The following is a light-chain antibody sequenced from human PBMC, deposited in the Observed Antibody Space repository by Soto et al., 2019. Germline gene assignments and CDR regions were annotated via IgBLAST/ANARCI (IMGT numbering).Light chain of an antibody. CDR1: QNIGDW. CDR3: QQYHYLIT. CDR2: KAS. J-gene: IGKJ5*01. V-gene: IGKV1-5*03. Sequence: DIQMTQFPSTLSASVGDRVTITCRASQNIGDWLAWYQQKPGKAPNLLIYKASTLETGVPSRFSGSGSGTYFTFTISSLQPEDIATYYCQQYHYLITFGQGTRLEIK.